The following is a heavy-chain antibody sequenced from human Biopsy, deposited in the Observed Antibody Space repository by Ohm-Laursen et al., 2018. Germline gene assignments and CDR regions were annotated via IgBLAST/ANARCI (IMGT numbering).Heavy chain of an antibody. D-gene: IGHD3-22*01. CDR1: GDSISSYY. J-gene: IGHJ2*01. V-gene: IGHV4-59*01. CDR2: GYYTGST. Sequence: GTLSLTCTVSGDSISSYYWGWIRQPPGKGLEWIGYGYYTGSTDYNPSLQSRVTISVDTSKNHFSLRLRSVTPADTSIYYCARDRGYYSDRTVPGYFDLWGRGTLVTVSS. CDR3: ARDRGYYSDRTVPGYFDL.